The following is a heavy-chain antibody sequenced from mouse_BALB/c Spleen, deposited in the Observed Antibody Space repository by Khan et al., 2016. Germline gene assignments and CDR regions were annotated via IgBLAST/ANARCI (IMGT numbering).Heavy chain of an antibody. V-gene: IGHV2-6-7*01. J-gene: IGHJ3*01. CDR3: ATTGFAY. D-gene: IGHD4-1*02. Sequence: QVQLKQSGPGLVAPSQSLSITCTVSGFSLTGYDVNWVRQPPGKGLEWLGMIWGDGSTDYNSTLKSRLRISKDNSKSQVFLKMNSLQTDDTARYYCATTGFAYWGQGTLVTVSA. CDR1: GFSLTGYD. CDR2: IWGDGST.